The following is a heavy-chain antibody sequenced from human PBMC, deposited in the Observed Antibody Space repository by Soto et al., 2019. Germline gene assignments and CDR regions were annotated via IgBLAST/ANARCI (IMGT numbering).Heavy chain of an antibody. J-gene: IGHJ5*02. V-gene: IGHV4-4*07. CDR3: ARGQRFSDWFDP. D-gene: IGHD3-3*01. CDR2: IYSSGST. Sequence: SETMSLTCTVTGGTLSGYYWTWIRQSAGGGLEWIGRIYSSGSTNYNPSLKSRVTISLDTSMNHFSLRLSSVTAADTAVYYCARGQRFSDWFDPWGQGTLVTVSS. CDR1: GGTLSGYY.